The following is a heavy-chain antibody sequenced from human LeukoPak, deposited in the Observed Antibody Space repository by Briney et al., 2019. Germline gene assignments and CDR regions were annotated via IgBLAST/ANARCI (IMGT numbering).Heavy chain of an antibody. CDR1: GYTFTSYG. CDR3: ARDTRARGFCSGGSCSFFDY. Sequence: GASVKVSCKASGYTFTSYGISWVRQAPGQGLEWMGWISVYNGNTNYAQKLQGRVTMTTDTSTSTAYMELRSLRSDDTAVYYCARDTRARGFCSGGSCSFFDYWGQGTLVTVSS. D-gene: IGHD2-15*01. V-gene: IGHV1-18*01. J-gene: IGHJ4*02. CDR2: ISVYNGNT.